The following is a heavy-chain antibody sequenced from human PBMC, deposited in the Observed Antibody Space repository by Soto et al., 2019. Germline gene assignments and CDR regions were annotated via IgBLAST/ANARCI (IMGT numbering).Heavy chain of an antibody. CDR3: ARGGRDAYNWFDP. J-gene: IGHJ5*02. CDR2: IKQDGSEK. D-gene: IGHD3-16*01. V-gene: IGHV3-7*01. Sequence: EAQLVESGGGLVQPGGSLRVSCAVSGFTFSSYWMSWVRQAPGKGLGWVAKIKQDGSEKDYVDSVKGRFTISRDNANNSLYLHMYSLRAEDTAVYYCARGGRDAYNWFDPWGQGTLVTVSS. CDR1: GFTFSSYW.